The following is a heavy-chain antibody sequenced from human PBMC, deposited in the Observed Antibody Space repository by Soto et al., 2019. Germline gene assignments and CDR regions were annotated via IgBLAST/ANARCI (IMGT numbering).Heavy chain of an antibody. D-gene: IGHD2-15*01. J-gene: IGHJ4*02. CDR1: GYTFTGYY. CDR2: INPNSGGT. V-gene: IGHV1-2*04. CDR3: ARDSPLGYCSGGSCYSLAFDY. Sequence: GASVKVSCKASGYTFTGYYMHWVRQAPGQGLEWMGWINPNSGGTNYAQKFQGWVTMTRDTPISTAYMELSRLRSDDTAVYYCARDSPLGYCSGGSCYSLAFDYWGQGTLVTVSS.